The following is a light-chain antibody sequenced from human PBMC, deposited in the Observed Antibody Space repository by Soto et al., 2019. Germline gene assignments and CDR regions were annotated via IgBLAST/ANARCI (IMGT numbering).Light chain of an antibody. Sequence: EVVLTQSPVALSVSPGEQATLSCRASQSVSDNYLAWYQHQPGRPPRLLINAASDRVPGIPDRFVGSGSGTDFTLTITRLEPEDFAVYYCQQYSRSPYAFGPGTKVEVK. CDR3: QQYSRSPYA. CDR2: AAS. V-gene: IGKV3-20*01. J-gene: IGKJ1*01. CDR1: QSVSDNY.